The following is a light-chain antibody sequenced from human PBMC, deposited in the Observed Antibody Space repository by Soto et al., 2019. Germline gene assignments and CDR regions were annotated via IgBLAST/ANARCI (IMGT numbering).Light chain of an antibody. V-gene: IGKV3-15*01. CDR1: QSVNNN. CDR3: QQYNNLPPDT. J-gene: IGKJ2*01. Sequence: EIILTQSPASLSVSPGERATLSCRASQSVNNNLAWYQRKPGQAPRLLIYGASTRATGIPGRFRGSGSGTEFTLTITSLQSEDFAVYFCQQYNNLPPDTFGQGTKLEIK. CDR2: GAS.